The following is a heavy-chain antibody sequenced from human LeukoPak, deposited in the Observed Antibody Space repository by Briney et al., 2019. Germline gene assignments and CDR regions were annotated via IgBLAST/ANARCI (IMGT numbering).Heavy chain of an antibody. Sequence: SETLSLTGTVSGGSISSYYWSWIRQPPGKGLEWIGYIYYSGSTNYNPSLKSRVTISVDTSKNQFSLKLSSVTAADTAVYYCARAQGSYYYDSSGYPTGYDAFDIWGQGRMVTVSS. J-gene: IGHJ3*02. CDR3: ARAQGSYYYDSSGYPTGYDAFDI. D-gene: IGHD3-22*01. V-gene: IGHV4-59*01. CDR2: IYYSGST. CDR1: GGSISSYY.